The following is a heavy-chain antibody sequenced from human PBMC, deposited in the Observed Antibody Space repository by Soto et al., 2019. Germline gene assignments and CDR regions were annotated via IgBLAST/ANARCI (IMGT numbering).Heavy chain of an antibody. CDR3: ARDFNQQWLVKIHYYYGMDV. Sequence: GGSLRLSCAASGFTFSSYSMNWVRQAPGKGLEWVSYISSSSSTIYYADSVKGRFTISRDNAKNSLYLQMNSLRDEDTAVYYCARDFNQQWLVKIHYYYGMDVWGQGTTVTVSS. D-gene: IGHD6-19*01. CDR2: ISSSSSTI. V-gene: IGHV3-48*02. J-gene: IGHJ6*02. CDR1: GFTFSSYS.